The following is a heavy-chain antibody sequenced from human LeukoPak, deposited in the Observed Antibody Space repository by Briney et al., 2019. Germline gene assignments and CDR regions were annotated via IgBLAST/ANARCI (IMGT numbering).Heavy chain of an antibody. V-gene: IGHV4-28*03. CDR1: GYSISSSNW. CDR2: IYYSGST. CDR3: ARVENVIYYDSRAGAFDI. Sequence: SETLSLTCAVSGYSISSSNWWGWIRQPPGKGLEWIGYIYYSGSTYYNPSLKSRVTISVDTSKNQFSLKLSSVTAADTAVYYCARVENVIYYDSRAGAFDIWGQGTMVTVSS. J-gene: IGHJ3*02. D-gene: IGHD3-22*01.